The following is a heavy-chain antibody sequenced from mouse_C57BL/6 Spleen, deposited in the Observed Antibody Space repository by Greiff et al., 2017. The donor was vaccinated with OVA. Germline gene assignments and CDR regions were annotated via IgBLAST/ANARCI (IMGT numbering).Heavy chain of an antibody. Sequence: QVQLQQPGAELVRPGTSVKLSCKASGYTFTSYWMHWVKQRPGQGLEWIGVIDPSDSYTKYNQKFKGKATLTVDTSSSTAYMQLSSLTSEDSAVYYCARNSNYYYAMDYWGQGTSVTVSS. D-gene: IGHD2-5*01. CDR1: GYTFTSYW. CDR2: IDPSDSYT. CDR3: ARNSNYYYAMDY. V-gene: IGHV1-59*01. J-gene: IGHJ4*01.